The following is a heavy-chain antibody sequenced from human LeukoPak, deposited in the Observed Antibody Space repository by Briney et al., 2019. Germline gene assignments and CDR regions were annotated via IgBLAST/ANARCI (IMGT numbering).Heavy chain of an antibody. CDR2: INPSGGST. CDR1: GGTFSSYA. Sequence: ASVKVSCKASGGTFSSYAISWVRQAPGQGLEWMGIINPSGGSTSYAQKFQGRATMTRDTSTSTVYMELSSLRSEDTAVYYCARDRMTRPYYFDYWGQGTLVTVSS. V-gene: IGHV1-46*01. CDR3: ARDRMTRPYYFDY. J-gene: IGHJ4*02.